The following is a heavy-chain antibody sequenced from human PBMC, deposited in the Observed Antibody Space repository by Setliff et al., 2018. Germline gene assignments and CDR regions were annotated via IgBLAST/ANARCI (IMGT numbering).Heavy chain of an antibody. CDR2: INPSGGST. CDR1: GYTFTSHY. V-gene: IGHV1-46*01. D-gene: IGHD3-10*01. Sequence: ASVKVSCKASGYTFTSHYMHWVRQAPGLGLEWMGTINPSGGSTSYAQKFQGRVTMTRDTSTSTVYMELSSLRSEDTAVYYCARSGVGSGLLWFEKDWFDPWGQGTLVT. J-gene: IGHJ5*02. CDR3: ARSGVGSGLLWFEKDWFDP.